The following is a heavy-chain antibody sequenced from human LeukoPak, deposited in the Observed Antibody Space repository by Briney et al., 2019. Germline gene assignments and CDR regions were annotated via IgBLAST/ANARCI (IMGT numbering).Heavy chain of an antibody. D-gene: IGHD3-3*01. V-gene: IGHV4-4*07. Sequence: SETLSLTCTVSGGSISSYYWSWIRQPAGKGLEWIGRIYTSGSTNYNPSLKSRVPMSVDTSKNQFSLKLSSVTAADTGVYYCEREYYDFWSGYFYFDYWGQGTLVTVSS. CDR3: EREYYDFWSGYFYFDY. CDR2: IYTSGST. CDR1: GGSISSYY. J-gene: IGHJ4*02.